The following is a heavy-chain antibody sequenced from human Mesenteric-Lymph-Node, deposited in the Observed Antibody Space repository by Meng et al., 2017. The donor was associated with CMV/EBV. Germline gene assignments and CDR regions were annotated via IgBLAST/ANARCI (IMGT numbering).Heavy chain of an antibody. CDR1: GTTFSDDD. CDR3: ARGKQGSSWSRYFDL. V-gene: IGHV1-8*03. CDR2: MNPNSGNT. J-gene: IGHJ2*01. Sequence: SGTTFSDDDINWVRQATGQGLEWVGWMNPNSGNTGYAQDFQGRVTITRNTPLNTVYMELNSLTSEGTAVYYCARGKQGSSWSRYFDLWGRGTLVTVSS. D-gene: IGHD6-13*01.